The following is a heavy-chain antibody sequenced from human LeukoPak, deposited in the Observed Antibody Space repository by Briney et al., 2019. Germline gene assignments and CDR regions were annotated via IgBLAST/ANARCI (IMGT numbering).Heavy chain of an antibody. J-gene: IGHJ5*02. D-gene: IGHD2-15*01. CDR3: ARGGYCSGGSCLNWFDP. CDR1: GNIFTTYA. V-gene: IGHV1-3*03. CDR2: INAGDGNT. Sequence: ASVKVSCKASGNIFTTYAMHWVRQAPGRGLQWMGWINAGDGNTRYSQEFQGRLTITRDTSASTAYMELSSLRSDDMAVYYCARGGYCSGGSCLNWFDPWGQGTLVTVSS.